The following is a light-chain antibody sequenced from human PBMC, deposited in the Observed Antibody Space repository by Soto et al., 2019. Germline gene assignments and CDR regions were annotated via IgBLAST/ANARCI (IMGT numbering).Light chain of an antibody. CDR2: ASS. CDR3: PQTYTTPWT. V-gene: IGKV1-39*01. CDR1: QSISSY. Sequence: DIQMTQSPSSLSASVGDRVTITCRASQSISSYLNWYQQKPGKAPKLLIYASSSLNIVVPSRFSGSASGTDFSLTISSLQPEDFANYYCPQTYTTPWTFGQGTKVEIK. J-gene: IGKJ1*01.